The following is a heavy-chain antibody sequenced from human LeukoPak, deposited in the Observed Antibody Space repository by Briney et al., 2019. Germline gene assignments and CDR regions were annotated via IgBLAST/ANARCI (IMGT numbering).Heavy chain of an antibody. D-gene: IGHD3-10*01. CDR2: ISGSGGST. Sequence: GGSLRLSCAASGFTFSSYAMSWVRQAPGKGLEWVSAISGSGGSTYYADSVKDRFTISRDNSKNTLYLQMNSLRAEDTAVYYCAKVRATMVRGVSRGPYYFDYWGQGTLVTVSS. CDR1: GFTFSSYA. V-gene: IGHV3-23*01. J-gene: IGHJ4*02. CDR3: AKVRATMVRGVSRGPYYFDY.